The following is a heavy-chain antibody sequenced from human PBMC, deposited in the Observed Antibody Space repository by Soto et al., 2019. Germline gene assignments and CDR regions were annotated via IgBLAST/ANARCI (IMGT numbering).Heavy chain of an antibody. Sequence: GGSLRLSCAASGFTFSSYGMHWVRQAPGKGLEWVAVISYDGSNKYYADSVKGRFTISRDNSKNTLYLQMNSLRAEDTAVYYCAKGTYYYDSSGYYSRYNWFDPWGQGTLVTVSS. J-gene: IGHJ5*02. D-gene: IGHD3-22*01. CDR2: ISYDGSNK. CDR3: AKGTYYYDSSGYYSRYNWFDP. CDR1: GFTFSSYG. V-gene: IGHV3-30*18.